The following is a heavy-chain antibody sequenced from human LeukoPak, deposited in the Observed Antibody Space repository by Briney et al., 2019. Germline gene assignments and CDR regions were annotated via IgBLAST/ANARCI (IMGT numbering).Heavy chain of an antibody. V-gene: IGHV4-39*01. CDR3: VSMTYYFGSGSYSAIDY. J-gene: IGHJ4*02. CDR2: IYYTGTT. Sequence: SETLSLTCTVPGGSFSSSRYYRGWIRQPPGKGLEWIGSIYYTGTTYYNPSLKSRVTISVNTSKSQFSLKLSSVTAADTAVYYCVSMTYYFGSGSYSAIDYWGQGTLFTVSS. D-gene: IGHD3-10*01. CDR1: GGSFSSSRYY.